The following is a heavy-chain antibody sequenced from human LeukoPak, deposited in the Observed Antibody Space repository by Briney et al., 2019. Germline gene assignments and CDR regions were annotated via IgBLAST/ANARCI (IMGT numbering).Heavy chain of an antibody. Sequence: GGSLRLSCAASGFTVINTYMTWVRQAPGKGLEWVSNIYTGGATYYTDSVKGRFTVSRDSSKNTLFLQMNSLREDGTAVYYCARAVLSGGFDRWGQGALVTVSS. J-gene: IGHJ4*02. CDR3: ARAVLSGGFDR. V-gene: IGHV3-66*01. D-gene: IGHD3-16*01. CDR2: IYTGGAT. CDR1: GFTVINTY.